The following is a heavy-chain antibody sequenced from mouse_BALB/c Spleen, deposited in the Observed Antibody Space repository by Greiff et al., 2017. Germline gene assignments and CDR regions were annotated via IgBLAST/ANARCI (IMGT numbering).Heavy chain of an antibody. CDR2: ISSGSSTI. J-gene: IGHJ2*01. D-gene: IGHD1-2*01. CDR1: GFTFSSFG. V-gene: IGHV5-17*02. CDR3: ARSGDYYGFLDY. Sequence: EVKLVESGGGLVQPGGSRKLSCAASGFTFSSFGMHWVRQAPEKGLEWVAYISSGSSTIYYADTVKGRFTISRDNPKNTLFLQMTSLRSEDTAMYYCARSGDYYGFLDYWGQGTTLTVSS.